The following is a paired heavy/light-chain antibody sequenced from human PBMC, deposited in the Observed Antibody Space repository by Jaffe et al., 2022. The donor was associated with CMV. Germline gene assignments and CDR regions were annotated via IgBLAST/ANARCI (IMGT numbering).Light chain of an antibody. J-gene: IGLJ3*02. CDR3: CSYAGSSTLGV. CDR1: SSDVGSYNL. CDR2: EVS. V-gene: IGLV2-23*02. Sequence: QSALTQPASVSGSPGQSITISCTGTSSDVGSYNLVSWYQQHPGKAPKLMIYEVSKRPSGVSNRFSGSKSGNTASLTISGLQAEDEADYYCCSYAGSSTLGVFGGGTKLTVL.
Heavy chain of an antibody. J-gene: IGHJ4*02. D-gene: IGHD3-3*01. CDR1: GFTFSSYA. CDR2: ISGSGGST. Sequence: EVQLVESGGGLVQPGGSLRLSCAASGFTFSSYAMSWVRQAPGKGLEWVSAISGSGGSTYYADSVKGRFTISRDNSKNTLYLQMNSLRAEDTAVYYCAKGGSGVFWEYESFLPLPIDYWGQGTLVTVSS. V-gene: IGHV3-23*04. CDR3: AKGGSGVFWEYESFLPLPIDY.